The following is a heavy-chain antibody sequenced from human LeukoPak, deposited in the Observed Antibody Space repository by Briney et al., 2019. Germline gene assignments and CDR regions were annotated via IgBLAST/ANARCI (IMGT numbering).Heavy chain of an antibody. Sequence: GGSLRLSCAASGFTFRDYAMHWVRQAPGKGLEWVSGLSWNSASIAYADSVKGRFTISRDNAKNSLYLQMNSLRAEDTALYYCAKSLDSSSWYSIDYWGQGTLVTVSS. CDR1: GFTFRDYA. CDR2: LSWNSASI. V-gene: IGHV3-9*01. D-gene: IGHD6-13*01. CDR3: AKSLDSSSWYSIDY. J-gene: IGHJ4*02.